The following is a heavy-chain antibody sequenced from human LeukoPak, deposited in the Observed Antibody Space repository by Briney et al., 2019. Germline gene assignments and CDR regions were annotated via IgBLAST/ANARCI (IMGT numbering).Heavy chain of an antibody. V-gene: IGHV4-59*08. CDR3: TGGLFMTSPSDY. CDR1: GGSISSYY. D-gene: IGHD3-16*01. J-gene: IGHJ4*02. Sequence: SETLSLTCTVSGGSISSYYWSWIRQPPGKGLEWIGYIYYSGSTNYNPSLKSRVTISVETSKNQFSLKLSSVTAADTAVYYCTGGLFMTSPSDYWGQGTLVTVSS. CDR2: IYYSGST.